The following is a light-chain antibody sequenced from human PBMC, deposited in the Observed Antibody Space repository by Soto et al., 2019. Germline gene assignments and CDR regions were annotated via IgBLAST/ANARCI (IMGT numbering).Light chain of an antibody. V-gene: IGKV1-27*01. J-gene: IGKJ4*01. CDR1: QGIGNS. CDR2: SAS. CDR3: QKYNSAPLT. Sequence: DIQMTQSPSSLSASVGDRVTITCRATQGIGNSLAWYQQKPGKVPSLLVYSASTLQSGVAPRFSGSGSGTDFTLTISSLQPVDVATYYCQKYNSAPLTFGGGTTVEIK.